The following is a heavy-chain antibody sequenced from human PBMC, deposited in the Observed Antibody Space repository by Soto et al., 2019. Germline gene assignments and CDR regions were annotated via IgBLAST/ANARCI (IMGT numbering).Heavy chain of an antibody. J-gene: IGHJ5*02. CDR2: FDPEDGET. Sequence: ASVKVSCKVSGYTLTELSMHWVRQAPGKGLEWMGGFDPEDGETIYAQKFPGRVTMTEDTSQDTAYMELSSLRSQDTAVYYCATAAGFPITGTTEGWFDPWGQGTLVTVSS. CDR3: ATAAGFPITGTTEGWFDP. V-gene: IGHV1-24*01. D-gene: IGHD1-7*01. CDR1: GYTLTELS.